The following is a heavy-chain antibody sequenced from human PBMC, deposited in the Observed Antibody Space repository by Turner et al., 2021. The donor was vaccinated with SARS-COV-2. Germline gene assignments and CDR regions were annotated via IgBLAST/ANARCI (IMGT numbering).Heavy chain of an antibody. CDR2: IIPISGTA. CDR1: GGTFSSYA. D-gene: IGHD3-10*01. V-gene: IGHV1-69*01. CDR3: ARGKNYYGSGSYYPTHYYYGMDV. J-gene: IGHJ6*02. Sequence: QVQLVQSGAAVKKPGSSVTVSCKASGGTFSSYAISWVRQAPGQGLEWRGGIIPISGTANYAQKFQGRVTITADESTSTAYMELSSLRSEDTAVYYCARGKNYYGSGSYYPTHYYYGMDVWGQGTTVTVSS.